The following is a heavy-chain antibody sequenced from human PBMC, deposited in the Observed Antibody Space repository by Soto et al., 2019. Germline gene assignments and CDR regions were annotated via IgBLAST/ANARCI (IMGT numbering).Heavy chain of an antibody. CDR1: GGTFSSYA. J-gene: IGHJ6*02. CDR2: IIPIFGTA. D-gene: IGHD2-2*01. CDR3: ARDRPKYCSSTSCYHYYYYGMDV. Sequence: QVQLVQSGAEVKKPGSSVKVSCKASGGTFSSYAISWVRQAPGQGLEWMGGIIPIFGTANYAQKFQGRVTITADESTSTAYMELSSLRSEDTAAYYCARDRPKYCSSTSCYHYYYYGMDVWGQGTTVTVSS. V-gene: IGHV1-69*01.